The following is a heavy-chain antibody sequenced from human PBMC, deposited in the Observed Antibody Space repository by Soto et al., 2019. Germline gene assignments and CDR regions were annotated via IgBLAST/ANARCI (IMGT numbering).Heavy chain of an antibody. J-gene: IGHJ4*02. V-gene: IGHV3-23*01. D-gene: IGHD3-10*01. Sequence: PGGSLRLSCAASGFTFSSYAMSWVRQAPGKGLEWVSAISGSGGTTYYADSVKGRFTISRDTSENTLYLQMNSLRAEDTAVYYCARGLYDSGSFYFDFWGQGTLVTVSS. CDR3: ARGLYDSGSFYFDF. CDR1: GFTFSSYA. CDR2: ISGSGGTT.